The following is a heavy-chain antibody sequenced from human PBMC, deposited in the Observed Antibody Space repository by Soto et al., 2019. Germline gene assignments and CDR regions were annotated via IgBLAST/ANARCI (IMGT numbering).Heavy chain of an antibody. CDR3: ARGRSLRFLEWLPDV. J-gene: IGHJ6*03. D-gene: IGHD3-3*01. V-gene: IGHV4-34*01. CDR1: GGSFSGYY. CDR2: INHSGST. Sequence: PSETLSLTCAVYGGSFSGYYWSWIRQPPGKGLEWIGEINHSGSTNYNPSLKSRVTISVDTSKNQFSLKLSSVTAADTAVYYCARGRSLRFLEWLPDVWGKGTTVTVS.